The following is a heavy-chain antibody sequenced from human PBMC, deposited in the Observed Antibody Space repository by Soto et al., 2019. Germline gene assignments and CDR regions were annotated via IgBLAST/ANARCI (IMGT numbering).Heavy chain of an antibody. CDR2: IYSGAST. V-gene: IGHV3-66*01. J-gene: IGHJ4*01. D-gene: IGHD3-10*01. CDR1: GCSGSRNY. Sequence: GRSLRLPGAASGCSGSRNYMIGVRRARGKGLEWVSVIYSGASTYYADSVTGRFTSSRDNSKNTLDLQMNSLRAEDTTVYYCARDGPPYESLVRGVMGPFDYWGRGILVTVSS. CDR3: ARDGPPYESLVRGVMGPFDY.